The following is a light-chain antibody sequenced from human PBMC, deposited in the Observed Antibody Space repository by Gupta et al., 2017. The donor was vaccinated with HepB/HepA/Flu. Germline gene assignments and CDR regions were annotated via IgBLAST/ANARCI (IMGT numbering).Light chain of an antibody. CDR3: QQHNDWLT. CDR1: QSISSN. Sequence: EIVMTQFPATLSVSPGERATLSCWASQSISSNLAWYQQKPGQAPRLIIHGASNRASGITNRFSGSGEGTDFTLTSSSRQSEDSEVYYCQQHNDWLTFGGGTKVEIK. CDR2: GAS. V-gene: IGKV3-15*01. J-gene: IGKJ4*01.